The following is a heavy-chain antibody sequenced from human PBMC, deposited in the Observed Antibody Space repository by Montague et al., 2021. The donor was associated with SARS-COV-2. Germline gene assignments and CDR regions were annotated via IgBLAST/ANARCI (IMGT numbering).Heavy chain of an antibody. J-gene: IGHJ4*02. V-gene: IGHV6-1*01. CDR2: TNYRSKWTS. Sequence: CAISGDSVWSNTAAWNWIRQSPSGGLEWLGRTNYRSKWTSDYATSVEGRISIAPDTSKNQFFLHLRSVTPEDTGVYYCVRDTGSAQAGFDAWGQGTLVTVSS. D-gene: IGHD4-17*01. CDR1: GDSVWSNTAA. CDR3: VRDTGSAQAGFDA.